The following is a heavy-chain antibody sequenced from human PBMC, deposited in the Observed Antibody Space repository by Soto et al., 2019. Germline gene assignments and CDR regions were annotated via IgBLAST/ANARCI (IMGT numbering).Heavy chain of an antibody. CDR1: GGTFSSYA. CDR2: IIPIFGTA. D-gene: IGHD3-16*01. J-gene: IGHJ4*02. V-gene: IGHV1-69*06. Sequence: QVQLVQSGAEVKKPGSSVNVSCKASGGTFSSYAISWVRQAPGQGLEWMGGIIPIFGTANYAQKFQGRVTNTGDKSTRTSYMELRRLSSEYTAVYYCAIEGLCLSGNDYWGQATLVTVSS. CDR3: AIEGLCLSGNDY.